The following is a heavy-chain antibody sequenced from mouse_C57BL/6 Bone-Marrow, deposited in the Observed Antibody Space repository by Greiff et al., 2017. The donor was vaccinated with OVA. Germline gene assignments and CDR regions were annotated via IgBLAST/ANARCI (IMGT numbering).Heavy chain of an antibody. V-gene: IGHV14-1*01. D-gene: IGHD2-3*01. CDR2: IDPEDGDT. J-gene: IGHJ1*03. CDR1: GFNIKDYY. CDR3: TTGGWFWYFDV. Sequence: VQLQQSGAELVRPGASVKLSCTASGFNIKDYYMHWVKQRPEQGLEWIGRIDPEDGDTEYAPKFQGKATMTEDTYSNTAYRQLSSLTSEDTAVYYCTTGGWFWYFDVWGTGTTVTVSS.